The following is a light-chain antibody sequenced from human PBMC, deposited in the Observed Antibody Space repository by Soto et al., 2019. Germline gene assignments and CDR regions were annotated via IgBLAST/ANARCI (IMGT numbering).Light chain of an antibody. J-gene: IGKJ1*01. Sequence: EIVLTQSPGTLSLSPWERATLSCRASQSVSSSYLAWYQQKPGQAPRLLIYGASSRATGIPARFSGSGFGTDFTLTISRLEPEDFAVYYCQQYGSSGTFGQGTKVDIK. CDR1: QSVSSSY. CDR2: GAS. V-gene: IGKV3-20*01. CDR3: QQYGSSGT.